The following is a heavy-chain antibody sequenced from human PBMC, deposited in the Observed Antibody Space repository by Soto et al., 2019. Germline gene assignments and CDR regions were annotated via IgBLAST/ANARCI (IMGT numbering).Heavy chain of an antibody. Sequence: LRLSCAASGFTFSSYGMHWVRQAPGKGLEWVAVISYDGSNKYYADSVKGRFTISRDNSKNTLYLQMNSLRAEDTAVYYCARGLYDYVWGRSPGFDYWGQGTLVTVSS. CDR1: GFTFSSYG. V-gene: IGHV3-30*03. CDR2: ISYDGSNK. J-gene: IGHJ4*02. CDR3: ARGLYDYVWGRSPGFDY. D-gene: IGHD3-16*01.